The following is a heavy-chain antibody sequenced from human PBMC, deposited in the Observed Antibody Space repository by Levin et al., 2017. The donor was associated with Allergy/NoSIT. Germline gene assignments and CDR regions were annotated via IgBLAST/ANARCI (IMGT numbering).Heavy chain of an antibody. Sequence: PSETLSLTCAVYGGSFSGYYWSWIRQPPGKGLEWIGEINHSGSTNYNPSLKSRVTISVDTSKNQFSLKLSSVTAADTAVYYCARGPGVPRIRARGMDVWGQGTTVTVSS. D-gene: IGHD1-14*01. CDR1: GGSFSGYY. J-gene: IGHJ6*02. CDR2: INHSGST. V-gene: IGHV4-34*01. CDR3: ARGPGVPRIRARGMDV.